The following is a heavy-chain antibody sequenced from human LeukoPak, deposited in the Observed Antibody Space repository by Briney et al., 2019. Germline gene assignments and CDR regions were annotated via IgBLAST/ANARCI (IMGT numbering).Heavy chain of an antibody. CDR1: GLTVSNNY. V-gene: IGHV3-53*01. Sequence: GGSLRLSCAASGLTVSNNYMSWVRHAPGTGLEWVAVVYWALPTFYADSVKGRFIISKDNSKNTVYLQMNSLRAEDTAVYYCARDPQDYGGRDWGQGTLVTVSS. J-gene: IGHJ4*02. CDR2: VYWALPT. CDR3: ARDPQDYGGRD. D-gene: IGHD4-17*01.